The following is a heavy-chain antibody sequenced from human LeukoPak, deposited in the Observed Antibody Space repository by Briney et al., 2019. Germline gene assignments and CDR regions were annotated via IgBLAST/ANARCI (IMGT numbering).Heavy chain of an antibody. CDR2: IIPIFGTA. J-gene: IGHJ4*02. Sequence: GASVKVSCKASGYTFTSYGISWVRQAPGQGLEWMGGIIPIFGTANYAQKFQGRVTITADESTSTAYMELSSLRSEDTAVYYCARDSNDLTYYYDSSGSEFDYRGQGTLVTVSS. D-gene: IGHD3-22*01. CDR1: GYTFTSYG. V-gene: IGHV1-69*13. CDR3: ARDSNDLTYYYDSSGSEFDY.